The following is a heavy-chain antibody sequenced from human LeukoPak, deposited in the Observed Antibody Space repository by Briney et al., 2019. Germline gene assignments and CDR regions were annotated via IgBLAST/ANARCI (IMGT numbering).Heavy chain of an antibody. CDR3: ARLMVRGVNADY. D-gene: IGHD3-10*01. CDR2: IYYSGST. V-gene: IGHV4-39*01. CDR1: GGSISSSSYY. J-gene: IGHJ4*02. Sequence: SETLSLTCTVSGGSISSSSYYWGWIRPPPGKGLEWIGSIYYSGSTYYNPSLKSRVTISVDTSKNQFSLKLSSVTASDTAVYYCARLMVRGVNADYWGQGTLVTVSS.